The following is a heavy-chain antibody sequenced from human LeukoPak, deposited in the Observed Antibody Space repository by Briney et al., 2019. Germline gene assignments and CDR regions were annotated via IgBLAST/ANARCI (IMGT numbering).Heavy chain of an antibody. J-gene: IGHJ6*02. CDR2: IYYSGST. Sequence: SETPSLTCTVSGGSISSYYWSWIRQPPRKGLEWIGYIYYSGSTNYNPSLKSRVTISVDTSKNQFSLKLSSVTAADTAVYYCARGVYCSSTSCSDYYYYYGMDVWGQGTTVTVSS. D-gene: IGHD2-2*01. V-gene: IGHV4-59*08. CDR3: ARGVYCSSTSCSDYYYYYGMDV. CDR1: GGSISSYY.